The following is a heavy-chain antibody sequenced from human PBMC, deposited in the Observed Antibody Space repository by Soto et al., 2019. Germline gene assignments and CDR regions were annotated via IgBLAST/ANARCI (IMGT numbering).Heavy chain of an antibody. CDR2: IIPLFNTP. J-gene: IGHJ4*02. D-gene: IGHD1-1*01. CDR3: TTMGRDGDEYDSFVQY. CDR1: GGSFYSYV. Sequence: QVQLEQSGSEVTMPGSSVSLSCKASGGSFYSYVFFWVLQAPGQGLEYMGGIIPLFNTPSYSQKFHGRAAIAADGSTHTSHLDLNSMTSEDTAVYFCTTMGRDGDEYDSFVQYWGQVRLVTVSS. V-gene: IGHV1-69*01.